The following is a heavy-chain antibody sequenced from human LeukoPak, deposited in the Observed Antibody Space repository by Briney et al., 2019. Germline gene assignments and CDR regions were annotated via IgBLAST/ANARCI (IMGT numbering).Heavy chain of an antibody. D-gene: IGHD2-15*01. CDR2: IKSDGSSP. V-gene: IGHV3-74*01. J-gene: IGHJ4*02. CDR3: ATHHFCSGATCYSSIDY. Sequence: GGSLRLSCAASGFTFSSYWMHWVRQAPGKGLVWVSLIKSDGSSPRYADSVKGRFTISRDNAKNTLYLQMNSLRAEDTAVYYCATHHFCSGATCYSSIDYWGQGTLVPVSA. CDR1: GFTFSSYW.